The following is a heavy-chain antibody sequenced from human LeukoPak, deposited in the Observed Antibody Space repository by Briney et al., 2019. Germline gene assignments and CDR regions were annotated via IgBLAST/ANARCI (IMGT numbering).Heavy chain of an antibody. CDR1: GFTFTDSA. CDR2: ISGSGGSK. D-gene: IGHD3-10*01. V-gene: IGHV3-23*01. J-gene: IGHJ6*03. Sequence: GGSLRLSCAASGFTFTDSAMSWVRQAPGKGLEWVPGISGSGGSKYCADSVKGRFTISRDNSKNTLYLQMNSLRAEDTAVSYCARDNTKGSGYYYYYMDVWGKGTAVTVSS. CDR3: ARDNTKGSGYYYYYMDV.